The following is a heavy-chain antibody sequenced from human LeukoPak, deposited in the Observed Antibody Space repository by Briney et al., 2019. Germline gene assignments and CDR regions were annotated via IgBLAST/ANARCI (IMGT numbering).Heavy chain of an antibody. CDR2: IYSGGST. Sequence: GESLKISCAASGFTVSSNYMSWVRQAPGQGLEWVSVIYSGGSTYYADSVKGRFTISRDNSKNTLYLQMNSLRAEDTAVYYCARYDSSGLVFDYWGQGTLVTVSS. V-gene: IGHV3-53*01. CDR1: GFTVSSNY. D-gene: IGHD3-22*01. CDR3: ARYDSSGLVFDY. J-gene: IGHJ4*02.